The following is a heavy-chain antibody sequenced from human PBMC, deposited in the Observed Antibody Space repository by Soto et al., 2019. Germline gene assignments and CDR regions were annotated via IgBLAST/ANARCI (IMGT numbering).Heavy chain of an antibody. Sequence: EVQLLESGGGLVQPGGSLRLACEASGLTFNIYTMGWVRQAPGKGLEWVSAIVARGINTYYADSVKGRFTISRDNSKESIYLQMNSLRAEDTAVYYCAKDLRGPEAGTWYFDLWGRGTLVAVSS. J-gene: IGHJ2*01. CDR1: GLTFNIYT. CDR3: AKDLRGPEAGTWYFDL. D-gene: IGHD6-13*01. V-gene: IGHV3-23*01. CDR2: IVARGINT.